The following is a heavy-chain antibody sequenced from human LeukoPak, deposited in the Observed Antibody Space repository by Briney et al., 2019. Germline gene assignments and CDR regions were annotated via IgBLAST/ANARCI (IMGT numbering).Heavy chain of an antibody. Sequence: GGSLRLSCAASGLTFSTYAMYWVRQAPGKGLEGVTIISFDGRNKNYADSVKGRFTISRDNSKKTLYLQMNSLRVEDSAVYYCARSLFPYNKFFHSMDVWGQGTTVTVSS. V-gene: IGHV3-30*04. CDR1: GLTFSTYA. CDR2: ISFDGRNK. CDR3: ARSLFPYNKFFHSMDV. D-gene: IGHD5-24*01. J-gene: IGHJ6*02.